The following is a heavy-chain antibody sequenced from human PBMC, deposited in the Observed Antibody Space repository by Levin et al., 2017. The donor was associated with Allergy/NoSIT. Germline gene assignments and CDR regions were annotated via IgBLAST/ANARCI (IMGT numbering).Heavy chain of an antibody. D-gene: IGHD3-10*01. V-gene: IGHV3-30-3*01. CDR2: ISYDGSNK. CDR3: ARDVSAYGSGSYSDY. Sequence: GGSLRLSCAASGFTFSSYAMHWVRQAPGKGLEWVAVISYDGSNKYYADSVKGRFTISRDNSKNTLYLQMNSLRAEDTAVYYCARDVSAYGSGSYSDYWGQGTLVTVSS. J-gene: IGHJ4*02. CDR1: GFTFSSYA.